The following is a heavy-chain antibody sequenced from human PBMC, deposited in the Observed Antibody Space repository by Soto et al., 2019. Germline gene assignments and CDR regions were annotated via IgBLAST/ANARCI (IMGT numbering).Heavy chain of an antibody. CDR3: ARGRNWLDS. Sequence: DSVKGRFTISRDKSKNTLYLQMNSLRPDDTAVYYCARGRNWLDSSGQGTLVTVSS. V-gene: IGHV3-30*01. J-gene: IGHJ5*01.